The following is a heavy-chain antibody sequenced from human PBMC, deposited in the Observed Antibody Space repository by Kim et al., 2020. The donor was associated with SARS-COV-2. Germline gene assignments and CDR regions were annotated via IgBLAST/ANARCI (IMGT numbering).Heavy chain of an antibody. D-gene: IGHD6-13*01. CDR2: GDIT. Sequence: GDITAYADPVKGRFTISRDNSKNTLYLQRSSLRAEDTAIYYCANPRQPDYWGQGTLVTVSS. V-gene: IGHV3-23*01. CDR3: ANPRQPDY. J-gene: IGHJ4*02.